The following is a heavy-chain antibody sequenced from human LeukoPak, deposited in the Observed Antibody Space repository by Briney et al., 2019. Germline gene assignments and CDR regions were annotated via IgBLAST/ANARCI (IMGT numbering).Heavy chain of an antibody. Sequence: ASVKVSCKASGYTFNNYGISWVRQAPGQGLEWMGWISGHSGQTNYPQKVQDRVTMTADTSTGTAYLELRSLRSDDSAVYYCVRDSPLLGEQLVRGDYWGQGTLVTVSS. CDR1: GYTFNNYG. V-gene: IGHV1-18*01. D-gene: IGHD6-6*01. CDR3: VRDSPLLGEQLVRGDY. J-gene: IGHJ4*02. CDR2: ISGHSGQT.